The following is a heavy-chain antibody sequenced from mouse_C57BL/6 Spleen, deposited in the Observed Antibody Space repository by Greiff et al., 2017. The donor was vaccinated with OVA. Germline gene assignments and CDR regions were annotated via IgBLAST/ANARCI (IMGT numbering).Heavy chain of an antibody. CDR1: GYTFTSYG. D-gene: IGHD1-1*01. CDR3: ARKDYGSSWDFDY. CDR2: IYIGNGYT. Sequence: VQLKESGAELVRPGSSVKMSCKTSGYTFTSYGINWVKQRPGQGLEWIGYIYIGNGYTEYNEKFKGKATLTSDTSSSTAYMQLSSLTSEDSAIYFCARKDYGSSWDFDYWGQGTTLTVSS. V-gene: IGHV1-58*01. J-gene: IGHJ2*01.